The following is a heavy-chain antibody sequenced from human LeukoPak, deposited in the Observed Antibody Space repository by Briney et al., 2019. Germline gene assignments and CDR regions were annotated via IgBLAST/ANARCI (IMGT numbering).Heavy chain of an antibody. CDR1: GYTFTSYD. V-gene: IGHV1-8*03. CDR2: MNPNSGNT. CDR3: ARTKVADAFDI. J-gene: IGHJ3*02. D-gene: IGHD2-8*01. Sequence: ASVKVSCKASGYTFTSYDINWVRQATGRGLEWMGWMNPNSGNTGYAQKFQGRVTTTRNTSISTAYMELSSLRSEDTAVYYCARTKVADAFDIWGQGTMVTVSS.